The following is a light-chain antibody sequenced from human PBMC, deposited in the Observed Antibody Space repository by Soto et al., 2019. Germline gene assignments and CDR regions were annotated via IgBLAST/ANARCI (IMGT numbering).Light chain of an antibody. CDR3: QQLNRYPYT. J-gene: IGKJ2*01. Sequence: DIQLTQSPSFLSPSVGDRVTISCRARQGIRSYLAWYQQKPGKAPKLLIYAASTLQGGVPSRFSGSGSGTEFTLTISSLQPEDFATYYCQQLNRYPYTFGQGTKLEIK. CDR1: QGIRSY. V-gene: IGKV1-9*01. CDR2: AAS.